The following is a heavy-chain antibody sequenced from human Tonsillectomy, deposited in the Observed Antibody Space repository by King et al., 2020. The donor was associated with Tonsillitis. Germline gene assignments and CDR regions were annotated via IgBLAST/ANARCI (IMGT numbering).Heavy chain of an antibody. CDR1: GFTFDSHW. V-gene: IGHV3-7*01. D-gene: IGHD2-15*01. CDR2: IKEDGSQT. Sequence: VQLVESGGGLVQPGGSLRLSCTASGFTFDSHWMMRFRQAPGKGLEWVATIKEDGSQTLYLDSVKGRFTISRDNAKNIQYLQMNSLKVEDTAVYYCGRGLGWVADYWGQGTLVTVSS. J-gene: IGHJ4*02. CDR3: GRGLGWVADY.